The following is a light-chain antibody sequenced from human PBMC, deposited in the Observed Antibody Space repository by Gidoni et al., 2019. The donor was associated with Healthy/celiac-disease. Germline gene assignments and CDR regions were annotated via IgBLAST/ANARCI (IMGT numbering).Light chain of an antibody. CDR2: KAS. CDR3: QQYKSNSPLT. J-gene: IGKJ1*01. CDR1: QSISSW. V-gene: IGKV1-5*03. Sequence: DIQMTQSPSTLSASVGDRVTITCRASQSISSWLAWYQQKPGKAPKLLIYKASSLESGVPSRFSGSGSGTDFTLTISSLQPDEFATYYCQQYKSNSPLTFGEXTKVEIK.